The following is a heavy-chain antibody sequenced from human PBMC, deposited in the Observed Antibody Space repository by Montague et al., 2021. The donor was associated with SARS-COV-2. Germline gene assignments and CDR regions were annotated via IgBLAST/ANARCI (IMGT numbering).Heavy chain of an antibody. CDR2: INHGGST. CDR1: GTSFSGYY. CDR3: ARAPRNIFGVVLTFDY. J-gene: IGHJ4*02. V-gene: IGHV4-34*01. Sequence: SETLSLTCAVHGTSFSGYYWNWIRQPPGKGLEWIGEINHGGSTTXSPSLKSRLTISAATSKTQFSLKLTSVAAADTAVYYCARAPRNIFGVVLTFDYWGQGTLVTVSS. D-gene: IGHD3-3*01.